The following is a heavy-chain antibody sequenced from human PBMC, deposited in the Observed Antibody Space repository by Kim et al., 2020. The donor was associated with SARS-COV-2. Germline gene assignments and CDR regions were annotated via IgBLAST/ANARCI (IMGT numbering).Heavy chain of an antibody. CDR2: INHSGRA. Sequence: SETLSLTCAVYGGSFSGFFWNWIRQPPGKGLEWIGEINHSGRANYNPSLKSRVTISVDTSKSQISLSLSSMTAADTALYYCARGVTGGGILDFWGQGTLVTVSS. V-gene: IGHV4-34*01. J-gene: IGHJ4*02. CDR1: GGSFSGFF. CDR3: ARGVTGGGILDF. D-gene: IGHD2-8*02.